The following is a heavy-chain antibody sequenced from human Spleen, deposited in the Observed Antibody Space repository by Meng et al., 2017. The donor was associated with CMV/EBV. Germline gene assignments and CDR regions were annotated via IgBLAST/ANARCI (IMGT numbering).Heavy chain of an antibody. V-gene: IGHV4-39*07. Sequence: GSLRLSCTVSGGSISSSSYYWGWIRQPPGKGLEWIGSIYYSGSTYYNPSLKSRVTISVDTSKNLFSLSLTSMTAADTAVYYCARDHRSASYGRWFDPWGQGTLVTVSS. CDR1: GGSISSSSYY. CDR3: ARDHRSASYGRWFDP. D-gene: IGHD6-19*01. CDR2: IYYSGST. J-gene: IGHJ5*02.